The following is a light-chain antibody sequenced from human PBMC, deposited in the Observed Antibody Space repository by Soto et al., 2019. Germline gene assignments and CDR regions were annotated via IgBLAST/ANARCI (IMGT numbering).Light chain of an antibody. V-gene: IGLV2-11*01. CDR1: SSNVGGSNY. J-gene: IGLJ1*01. Sequence: QAVVTQPRSVSGSPGQSVTISCTGTSSNVGGSNYVSWYQQHPGKAPKLMIYDVSKRPSGVPDRFSGSKSGNTASLTISGLQAEDEAYYYCCSYAGIYAYVFGIGTKLTVL. CDR3: CSYAGIYAYV. CDR2: DVS.